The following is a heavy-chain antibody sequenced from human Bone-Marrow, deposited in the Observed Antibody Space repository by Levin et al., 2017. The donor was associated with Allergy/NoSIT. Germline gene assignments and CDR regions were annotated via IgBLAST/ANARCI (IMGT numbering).Heavy chain of an antibody. D-gene: IGHD3-16*01. CDR2: FLPMFDTA. V-gene: IGHV1-69*13. CDR3: ARGGDQGTNVAGGYFLDY. J-gene: IGHJ4*02. CDR1: RGILNNYA. Sequence: SVKVSCKTSRGILNNYAITWVRQVPGQGLEWMGGFLPMFDTATFAQRFQGRVTFSADESTATAHMELTGLTSDDTAIYYCARGGDQGTNVAGGYFLDYWGQGTLVTVSS.